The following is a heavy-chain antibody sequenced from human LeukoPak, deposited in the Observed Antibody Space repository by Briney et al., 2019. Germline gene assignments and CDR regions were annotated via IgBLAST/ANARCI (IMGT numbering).Heavy chain of an antibody. V-gene: IGHV4-59*01. CDR3: ASLCGGDCPLGDF. CDR2: IYYSGST. Sequence: PSETLSLTCTVSGGSISSYYWSWIRQPPGKGLEWIGYIYYSGSTNYNPSLKSRVTISVDTSKNQFSLKLSSVTAADTAVYYCASLCGGDCPLGDFWGQGTLVTVSS. J-gene: IGHJ4*02. D-gene: IGHD2-21*02. CDR1: GGSISSYY.